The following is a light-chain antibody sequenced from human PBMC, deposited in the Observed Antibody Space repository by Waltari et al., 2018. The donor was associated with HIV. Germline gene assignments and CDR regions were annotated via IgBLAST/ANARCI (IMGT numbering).Light chain of an antibody. CDR3: SSYTSSSTPYV. Sequence: QSALTQPDSVSGSPGQSLTISCTGTSSDVGGYNNVTWYQHSPGKSPKLMIYDVSNRPSGVSSRFSGSKSGNTASLTISGLQAEDETDYYCSSYTSSSTPYVFGTGTKVTVL. CDR1: SSDVGGYNN. CDR2: DVS. V-gene: IGLV2-14*03. J-gene: IGLJ1*01.